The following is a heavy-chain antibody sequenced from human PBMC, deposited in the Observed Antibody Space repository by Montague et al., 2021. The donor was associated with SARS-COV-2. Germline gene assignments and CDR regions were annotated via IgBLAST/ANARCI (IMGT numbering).Heavy chain of an antibody. CDR2: VFYNNGT. Sequence: SETLSLTCTVSGVSVTGYYWSCILQPPGKGLVWFGDVFYNNGTNYNPSLKSRVDISVDTSKNHFSLRLTSVTAADTAVYYCVRHPHYDGLNGATDFWDQGTLVTVSS. CDR3: VRHPHYDGLNGATDF. D-gene: IGHD3-9*01. V-gene: IGHV4-59*08. J-gene: IGHJ4*02. CDR1: GVSVTGYY.